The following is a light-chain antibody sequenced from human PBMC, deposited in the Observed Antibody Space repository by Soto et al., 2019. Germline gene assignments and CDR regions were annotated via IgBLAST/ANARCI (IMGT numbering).Light chain of an antibody. CDR1: TSDIGSYNF. CDR3: SSCTLNTTRV. CDR2: EVT. J-gene: IGLJ3*02. Sequence: QSALTQPASVSGSPGQTITISCAGTTSDIGSYNFVSWYQQHPNTAPKLIVYEVTNRPLGISSRFSGSRSGNTASLTISGLRTEDEAHYYCSSCTLNTTRVFGGGTKLTVL. V-gene: IGLV2-14*03.